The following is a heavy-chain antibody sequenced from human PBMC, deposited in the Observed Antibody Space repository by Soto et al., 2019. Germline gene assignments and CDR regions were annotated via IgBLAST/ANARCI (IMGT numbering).Heavy chain of an antibody. CDR2: ISGSGGST. J-gene: IGHJ4*02. CDR3: ARDRIFDTAMGYFDY. V-gene: IGHV3-23*01. CDR1: GFTFSSYA. D-gene: IGHD5-18*01. Sequence: GGSLRLSCAASGFTFSSYAMSWVRQAPGKGLEWVSAISGSGGSTYYADSVKGRFTISRDNAKNSLYLQMNSLRAEDTAVYYCARDRIFDTAMGYFDYWGQGTLVTVSS.